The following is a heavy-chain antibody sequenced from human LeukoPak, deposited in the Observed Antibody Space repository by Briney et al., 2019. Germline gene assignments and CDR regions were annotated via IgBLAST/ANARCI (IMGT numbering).Heavy chain of an antibody. Sequence: SETLSLTCTVSGGSVSSGSYCWSWIRQPPGKGLEWIGYIYYSGSTNYDPSLKSRVTISVDTSKNQFSLKLSSVTAADTAVYYCARSRLFDYWGQGTLVTVSS. V-gene: IGHV4-61*01. CDR1: GGSVSSGSYC. CDR3: ARSRLFDY. CDR2: IYYSGST. J-gene: IGHJ4*02.